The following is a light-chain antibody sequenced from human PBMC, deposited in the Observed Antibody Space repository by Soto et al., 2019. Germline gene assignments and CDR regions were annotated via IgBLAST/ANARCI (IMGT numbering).Light chain of an antibody. CDR3: QQSYSSWT. Sequence: IQMTQSPSSLSAPLEDRVTIACRASQSISGYLNWYQQKPGKAPKLLIYAASSLQSGVPSRFSGSGSGTDFTLTISSLQPEDFATYYCQQSYSSWTFGQGTKVEIK. J-gene: IGKJ1*01. V-gene: IGKV1-39*01. CDR2: AAS. CDR1: QSISGY.